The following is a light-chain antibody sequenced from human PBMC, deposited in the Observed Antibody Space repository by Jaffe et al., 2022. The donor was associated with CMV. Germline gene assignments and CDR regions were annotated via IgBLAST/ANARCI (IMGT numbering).Light chain of an antibody. CDR2: AAS. V-gene: IGKV1-NL1*01. Sequence: DIQMTQSPSSLSASVGDRVIITCRASQDISSSLAWYQQKPGKAPKLLLYAASRLQSGVPSRFSGSGSGTDYTLTISGLQPEDFATYYCQQYDSTPPPTFGPGTEVDV. CDR3: QQYDSTPPPT. CDR1: QDISSS. J-gene: IGKJ3*01.